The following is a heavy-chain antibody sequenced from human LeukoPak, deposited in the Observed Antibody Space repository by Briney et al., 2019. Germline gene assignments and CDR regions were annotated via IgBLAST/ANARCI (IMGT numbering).Heavy chain of an antibody. V-gene: IGHV1-2*02. D-gene: IGHD3-22*01. Sequence: ASVKVSCKASGYTFTGYYMHWVRQAPGQGLEWMGWINPNSGGTNYAQKFQGRVTMTRDTSISTAYMELSRLRSDDTAVYYCAREIPENYYDSSGPIDYWGQGTLVTVSS. CDR2: INPNSGGT. J-gene: IGHJ4*02. CDR3: AREIPENYYDSSGPIDY. CDR1: GYTFTGYY.